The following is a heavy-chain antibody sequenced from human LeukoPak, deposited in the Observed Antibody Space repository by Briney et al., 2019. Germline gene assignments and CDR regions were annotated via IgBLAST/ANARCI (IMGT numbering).Heavy chain of an antibody. D-gene: IGHD5-18*01. V-gene: IGHV3-21*01. CDR2: ISSSSSYI. J-gene: IGHJ3*02. CDR1: GFTFSSYS. Sequence: KTGGSLRLSCAASGFTFSSYSMNWVRQAPGKGLEWVSSISSSSSYIYYADSVKGRFTISRDNAKNSLYLQMNSLRAEDTAVYYCAKDQGYNYGYSDAFDMWGQGTMVTVSS. CDR3: AKDQGYNYGYSDAFDM.